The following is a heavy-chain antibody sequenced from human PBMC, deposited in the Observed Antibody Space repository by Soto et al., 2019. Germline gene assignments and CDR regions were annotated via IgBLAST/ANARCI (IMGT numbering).Heavy chain of an antibody. Sequence: ASVKVSCKASGYTFTSYYMHWVRQAPGQGLEWMGIINPSGGSTSYAQKFQGRVTMTRDTSTSTVYMELSSLRSEDTAVYYCARDRIAAAGMVVGYYYYYGMDVWGQGTLVTVSS. J-gene: IGHJ6*02. V-gene: IGHV1-46*01. CDR2: INPSGGST. CDR1: GYTFTSYY. D-gene: IGHD6-13*01. CDR3: ARDRIAAAGMVVGYYYYYGMDV.